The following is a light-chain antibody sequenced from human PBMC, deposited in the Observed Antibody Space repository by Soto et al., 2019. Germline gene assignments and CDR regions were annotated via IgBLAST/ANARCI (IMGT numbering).Light chain of an antibody. J-gene: IGKJ1*01. CDR1: QSISSW. V-gene: IGKV1-5*01. CDR2: DAS. Sequence: QMTQSPSPLSALVGTSFPITCRAGQSISSWLAWYQQKPGKAPKLLIYDASSLESGVPSRFSGSGSGTEFTLTISSLQPDDFATYYCQQYNSYSSGFGQGTKVEIK. CDR3: QQYNSYSSG.